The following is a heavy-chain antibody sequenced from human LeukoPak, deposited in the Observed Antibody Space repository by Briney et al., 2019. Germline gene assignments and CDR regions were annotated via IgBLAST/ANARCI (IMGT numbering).Heavy chain of an antibody. CDR2: ISGSGGST. V-gene: IGHV3-23*01. J-gene: IGHJ4*02. CDR3: ARGSTYYDSSGQVPFDY. Sequence: GGSLRLSCAASGFTFSSYAMSWVRQAPGKGLEWVSAISGSGGSTHYADSVKGRFTISRDNAKNSLYLQMNSLRAEDTAVYYCARGSTYYDSSGQVPFDYWGQGTLVTVSS. CDR1: GFTFSSYA. D-gene: IGHD3-22*01.